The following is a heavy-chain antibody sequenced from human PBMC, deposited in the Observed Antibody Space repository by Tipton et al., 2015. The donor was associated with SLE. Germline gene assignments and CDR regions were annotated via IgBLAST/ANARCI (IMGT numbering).Heavy chain of an antibody. CDR2: ISAYNGNT. Sequence: QLVQSGAEVKKPGASVKVSCKASGYTFTSYGISWVRQAPGQGLEWMGWISAYNGNTNYAQKLQGRVTMTKDTSTSTAYKELRSLRYDDTAVYYCASFRELVAGRAEYVQHWGQGTLVTVSS. J-gene: IGHJ1*01. CDR1: GYTFTSYG. CDR3: ASFRELVAGRAEYVQH. V-gene: IGHV1-18*04. D-gene: IGHD6-19*01.